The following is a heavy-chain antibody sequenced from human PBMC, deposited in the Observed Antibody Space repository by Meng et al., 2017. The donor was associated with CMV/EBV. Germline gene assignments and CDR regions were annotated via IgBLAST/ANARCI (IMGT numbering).Heavy chain of an antibody. Sequence: SVKVSCKASGGTFSSYAISWVRQAPGQGLEWMGGIIPIFCTANYAQKFQGRVTITTDESTSTAYMELSSLRSEDTAVYYCARDCSSNSCYMEELNWFDPWGQGTLVTVSS. CDR3: ARDCSSNSCYMEELNWFDP. V-gene: IGHV1-69*05. D-gene: IGHD2-2*02. CDR2: IIPIFCTA. J-gene: IGHJ5*02. CDR1: GGTFSSYA.